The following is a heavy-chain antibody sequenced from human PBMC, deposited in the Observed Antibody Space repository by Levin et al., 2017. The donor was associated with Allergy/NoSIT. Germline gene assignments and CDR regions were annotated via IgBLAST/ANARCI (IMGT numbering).Heavy chain of an antibody. J-gene: IGHJ4*02. Sequence: GGSLRLSCAASGFTFNNYTMNWVRQAPGKGLEWVSSISTRTNYIYYADSVKGRFTISRDNAQNTLYLQLHSLRVEDTAVYYCAKVRNSAWFLRSRTFDSWGRGTRVTVSS. V-gene: IGHV3-21*06. CDR2: ISTRTNYI. D-gene: IGHD4-17*01. CDR1: GFTFNNYT. CDR3: AKVRNSAWFLRSRTFDS.